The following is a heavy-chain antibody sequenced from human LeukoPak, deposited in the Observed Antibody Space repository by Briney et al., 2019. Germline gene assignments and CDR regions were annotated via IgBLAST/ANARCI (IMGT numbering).Heavy chain of an antibody. V-gene: IGHV3-73*01. CDR1: GLTFSGSA. J-gene: IGHJ4*02. CDR3: CTPAFDY. Sequence: GGSLRLSCAASGLTFSGSAMHWVRQASGKGLEWVGRIRSKANSYATAYAASVKGRFTISRDDSKNTAYLQMNSLKTEDTAVYYCCTPAFDYWGQGTLVTVSS. D-gene: IGHD2-8*01. CDR2: IRSKANSYAT.